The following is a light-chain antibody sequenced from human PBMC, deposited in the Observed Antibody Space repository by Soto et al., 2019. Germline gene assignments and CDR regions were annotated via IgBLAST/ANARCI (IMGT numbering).Light chain of an antibody. CDR2: EVT. CDR3: ISYTSIGTLV. CDR1: TTDVGGYDY. Sequence: QSVLTQPASVSGPPGQSITISCTGTTTDVGGYDYVSWFQQYPEKASKLIISEVTNRPSGISIRFSGSKSGNTASLTISGLQPEDEADYYCISYTSIGTLVFGAGTQLTVL. J-gene: IGLJ2*01. V-gene: IGLV2-14*01.